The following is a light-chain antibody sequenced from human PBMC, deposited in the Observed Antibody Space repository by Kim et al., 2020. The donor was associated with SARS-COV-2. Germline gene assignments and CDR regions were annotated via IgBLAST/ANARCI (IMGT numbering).Light chain of an antibody. CDR2: KAS. CDR1: QSISSW. J-gene: IGKJ1*01. V-gene: IGKV1-5*03. Sequence: DIQMTQSPSTLSASVGDRVTITCRASQSISSWLAWYQQKPGKAPKLLIYKASTLEYGVPSRFSGSGSGTEFTLTVSSLQPEDFATYYCQQYNSYSWTFGQGTKVDIK. CDR3: QQYNSYSWT.